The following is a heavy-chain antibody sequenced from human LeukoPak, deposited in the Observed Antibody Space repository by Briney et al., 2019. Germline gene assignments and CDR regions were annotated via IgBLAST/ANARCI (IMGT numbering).Heavy chain of an antibody. V-gene: IGHV4-38-2*02. D-gene: IGHD1-26*01. CDR1: GYSISSGYY. Sequence: PSETLSLTCTVSGYSISSGYYWGWIRQPPGKGLEWIGSIYHSGSTYYNPSLKSRVTISVDTSKNQFSLKLSSVTAADTAVYYCARDRSGSYFGYWGQGTLVTVSS. CDR2: IYHSGST. CDR3: ARDRSGSYFGY. J-gene: IGHJ4*02.